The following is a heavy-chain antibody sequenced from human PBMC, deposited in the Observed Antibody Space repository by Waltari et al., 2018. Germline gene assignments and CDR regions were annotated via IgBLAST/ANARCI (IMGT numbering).Heavy chain of an antibody. V-gene: IGHV3-21*06. Sequence: EVQLVESGGGLVKPGGSLSLSCAASGFTSSDYTMHWFRQAPGKGLEWVSLISRTSSDTYYADSMKGRFTISRDNAKNLLYLHMNSLRAEDTAVYYCARESSAFYYGSSGYYYFDNWGRGTLVTVSS. J-gene: IGHJ4*02. CDR1: GFTSSDYT. CDR3: ARESSAFYYGSSGYYYFDN. D-gene: IGHD3-22*01. CDR2: ISRTSSDT.